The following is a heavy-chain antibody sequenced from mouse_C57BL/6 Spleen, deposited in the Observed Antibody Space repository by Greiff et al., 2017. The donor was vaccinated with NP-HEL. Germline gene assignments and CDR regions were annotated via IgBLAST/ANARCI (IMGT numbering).Heavy chain of an antibody. Sequence: EVQLQQSGPELVKPGASVKMSCKASGYTFTDYNMHWVKQSHGKSLEWIGYINPNNGGTSYNQKFKGKATLTVNKSSSTAYMELRSLTSEDSAVYDCARSDYYGSPGFAYWGQGTLVTVSA. J-gene: IGHJ3*01. CDR3: ARSDYYGSPGFAY. CDR1: GYTFTDYN. CDR2: INPNNGGT. D-gene: IGHD1-1*01. V-gene: IGHV1-22*01.